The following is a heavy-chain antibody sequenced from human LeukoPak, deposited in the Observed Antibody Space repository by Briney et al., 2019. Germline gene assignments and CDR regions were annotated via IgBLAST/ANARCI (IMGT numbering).Heavy chain of an antibody. D-gene: IGHD7-27*01. CDR1: GYSISSGYY. J-gene: IGHJ4*02. CDR3: ARDSAPGDFDY. CDR2: IYHSGST. Sequence: SETLSLTCTVSGYSISSGYYWGWIRQPPGKGLEWIGSIYHSGSTHYNPSLKSRVTVSVDTSKNQFSLKLSSVTAADTAVYYCARDSAPGDFDYWGQGTLVTVSS. V-gene: IGHV4-38-2*02.